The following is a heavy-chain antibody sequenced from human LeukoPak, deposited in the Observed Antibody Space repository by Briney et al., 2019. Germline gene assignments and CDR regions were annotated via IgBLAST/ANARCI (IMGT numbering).Heavy chain of an antibody. CDR3: ATPGYCSSTSCYAGNAFDY. Sequence: VASVKVSCKASGGTFSSYAISWVRQAPGQGLEWMGRIIPILGIANYAQKSQGRVTITADKSTSTAYMELSSLRSEDTAVYYCATPGYCSSTSCYAGNAFDYWGQGTLVTVSS. J-gene: IGHJ4*02. CDR2: IIPILGIA. D-gene: IGHD2-2*01. V-gene: IGHV1-69*04. CDR1: GGTFSSYA.